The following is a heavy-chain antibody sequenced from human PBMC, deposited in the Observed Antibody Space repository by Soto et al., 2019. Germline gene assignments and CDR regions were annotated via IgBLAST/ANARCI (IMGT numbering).Heavy chain of an antibody. CDR1: GFTFSSYA. CDR3: AKDLGVAAAGTVATGPDY. V-gene: IGHV3-23*01. CDR2: ISGSGGST. J-gene: IGHJ4*02. D-gene: IGHD6-13*01. Sequence: EVQLLESGGGLVQPGGSLRLSCAASGFTFSSYAMSWVRRAPGKGLEWVSAISGSGGSTYYADSVKGRSTICRDNSKNTLYLQMNSLGAEDKAVYYCAKDLGVAAAGTVATGPDYGGQGTLVTVSS.